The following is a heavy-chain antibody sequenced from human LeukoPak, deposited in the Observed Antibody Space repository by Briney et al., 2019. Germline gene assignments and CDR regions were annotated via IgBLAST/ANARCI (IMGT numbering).Heavy chain of an antibody. D-gene: IGHD6-13*01. J-gene: IGHJ5*02. CDR3: ARDRSRIAAAVRNWFDP. CDR2: INPSGGST. CDR1: GYTFTSYY. Sequence: ASVKVSCKASGYTFTSYYMHWVRQAPGQGLEWMGIINPSGGSTSYAQKFQGRVTMTRDTSTSTVYMELSSLRSEDTAVYYCARDRSRIAAAVRNWFDPWGQGTLVTVSS. V-gene: IGHV1-46*01.